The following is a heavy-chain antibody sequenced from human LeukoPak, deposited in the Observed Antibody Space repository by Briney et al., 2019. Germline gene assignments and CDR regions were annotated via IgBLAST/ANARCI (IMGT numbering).Heavy chain of an antibody. CDR2: IYYSGST. V-gene: IGHV4-39*01. D-gene: IGHD6-19*01. CDR1: GGSISSSSYY. J-gene: IGHJ4*02. Sequence: SETLSLTCTVSGGSISSSSYYWGWMRQPPGKGLEWIGSIYYSGSTYYNPSLKSRVTISVDTSKNQFSLKLSSVTAADTAVYYCARHDARGWSKFDYWGQGTLVTVSS. CDR3: ARHDARGWSKFDY.